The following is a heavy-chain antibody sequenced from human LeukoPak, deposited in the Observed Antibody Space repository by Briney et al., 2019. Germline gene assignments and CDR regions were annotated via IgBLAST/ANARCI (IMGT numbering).Heavy chain of an antibody. CDR3: ARTGAHSSSWYNWFDP. CDR1: GGTFISYA. CDR2: IIPIFGTA. V-gene: IGHV1-69*13. Sequence: ASVKVSCKASGGTFISYAISWVRQAPGQGLEWMGGIIPIFGTANYAQKFQGRVTITADESTSTAYMELSSLRSEDTAVYYCARTGAHSSSWYNWFDPWGQGTLVTVSS. J-gene: IGHJ5*02. D-gene: IGHD6-13*01.